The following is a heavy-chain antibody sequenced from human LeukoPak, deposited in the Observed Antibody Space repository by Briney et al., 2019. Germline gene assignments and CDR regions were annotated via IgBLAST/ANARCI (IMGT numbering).Heavy chain of an antibody. CDR2: IYGTETT. CDR1: GGSISNYY. Sequence: SETLSLTCTVSGGSISNYYWSWIRQTPGKGLEWIGYIYGTETTKTNPYFKSRVTISVDTSKNQFSLKLSSVTAADTAVYYCARRWGSGSYYLTRRRIDYWGQGTLVTVSS. J-gene: IGHJ4*02. CDR3: ARRWGSGSYYLTRRRIDY. D-gene: IGHD3-10*01. V-gene: IGHV4-4*09.